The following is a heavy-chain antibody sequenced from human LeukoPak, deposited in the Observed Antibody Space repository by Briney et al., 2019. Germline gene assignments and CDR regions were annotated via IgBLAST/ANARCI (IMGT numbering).Heavy chain of an antibody. CDR3: TTPSSSSFKS. D-gene: IGHD6-13*01. Sequence: PGGSLRLSCAASGFTFSDHYMDWVRQAPGKGLEWVGRIRNKANSYTTEYAASGKGRFTISRDDSKNSLYLQMNSLKTEDTAVYYCTTPSSSSFKSWGQGTLVTVSS. CDR1: GFTFSDHY. CDR2: IRNKANSYTT. J-gene: IGHJ5*02. V-gene: IGHV3-72*01.